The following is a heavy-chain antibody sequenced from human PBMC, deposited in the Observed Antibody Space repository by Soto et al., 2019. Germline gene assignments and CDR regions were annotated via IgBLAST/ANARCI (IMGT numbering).Heavy chain of an antibody. J-gene: IGHJ5*01. D-gene: IGHD4-4*01. CDR1: GGSISSYY. CDR2: IYYSGST. Sequence: PSENLSLTCTVSGGSISSYYWSWIRQPPGKGLEWIGYIYYSGSTNYNPSLKSRVTISVDTSKNQFSLKLSSVTAADTAVYYCARFQDYSKNYSWLDSGGQGTLVTVSS. V-gene: IGHV4-59*08. CDR3: ARFQDYSKNYSWLDS.